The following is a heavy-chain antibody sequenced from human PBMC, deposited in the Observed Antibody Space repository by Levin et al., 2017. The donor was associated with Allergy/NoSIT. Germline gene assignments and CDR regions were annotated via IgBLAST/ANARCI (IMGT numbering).Heavy chain of an antibody. CDR2: ISYDGSNK. CDR3: ARDGDTAMAPIYGMDV. V-gene: IGHV3-30*04. CDR1: GFTFSSYA. Sequence: QTGGSLRLSCAASGFTFSSYAMHWVRQAPGKGLEWVAVISYDGSNKYYADSVKGRFTISRDNSKNTLYLQMNSLRAEDTAVYYCARDGDTAMAPIYGMDVWAKGPRSPSP. D-gene: IGHD5-18*01. J-gene: IGHJ6*02.